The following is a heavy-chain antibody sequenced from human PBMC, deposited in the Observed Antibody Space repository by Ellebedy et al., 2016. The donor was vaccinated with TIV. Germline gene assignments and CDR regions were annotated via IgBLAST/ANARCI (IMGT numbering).Heavy chain of an antibody. Sequence: ASVKVSCKASGYTFTGYYMHWVRQAPGQGLEWMGWINPNSGGTNYAQKFQGRVTMTEDTSTDTAYMELSSLRSEDTAVYYCATRYRGGDYYYYYGMDVWGQGTTVTVSS. CDR1: GYTFTGYY. CDR3: ATRYRGGDYYYYYGMDV. CDR2: INPNSGGT. D-gene: IGHD3-10*01. J-gene: IGHJ6*02. V-gene: IGHV1-2*02.